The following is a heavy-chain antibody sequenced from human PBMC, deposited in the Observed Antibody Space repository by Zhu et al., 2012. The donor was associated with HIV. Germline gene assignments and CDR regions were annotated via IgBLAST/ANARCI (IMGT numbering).Heavy chain of an antibody. J-gene: IGHJ4*02. D-gene: IGHD6-13*01. CDR3: ARGPAAALYYFDY. CDR1: GGSISSGGYS. CDR2: IYHSGST. V-gene: IGHV4-30-2*01. Sequence: QVQLQESGSGLVKPSQTLSLTCAVSGGSISSGGYSWSWIRQPPGKGLEWIGYIYHSGSTYYNPSLKSRVTISVDRSKNQFSLKLSSVTAADTAVYYCARGPAAALYYFDYWGQGTLVTVSS.